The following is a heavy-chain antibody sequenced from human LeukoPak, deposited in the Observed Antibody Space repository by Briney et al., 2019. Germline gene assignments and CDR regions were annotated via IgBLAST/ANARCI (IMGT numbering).Heavy chain of an antibody. CDR3: ARGHVLLWFGELDY. D-gene: IGHD3-10*01. V-gene: IGHV1-3*01. CDR1: GYTFTSYA. CDR2: INAGNGNT. J-gene: IGHJ4*02. Sequence: APVKVSCKASGYTFTSYAMHWVRQAPGQRLEWMGWINAGNGNTKYSQKFQGRVTITRDTSASTAYMELSSLRSEDTAVYYCARGHVLLWFGELDYWGQGTLVTVSS.